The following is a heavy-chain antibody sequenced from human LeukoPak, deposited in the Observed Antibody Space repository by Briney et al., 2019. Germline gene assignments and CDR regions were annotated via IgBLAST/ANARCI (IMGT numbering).Heavy chain of an antibody. D-gene: IGHD6-6*01. J-gene: IGHJ5*01. CDR3: ARDNDTDYSSSPGWFDS. V-gene: IGHV3-30-3*01. Sequence: PGRSLRLSCAAPGLSFSDYAMNWVRRAPGKGLEWVAVISSDGGNKFYADSVKGRFTVSRDNSKNTLYLQMNSLRVEDTAVYYCARDNDTDYSSSPGWFDSWGQGTLVTVSS. CDR2: ISSDGGNK. CDR1: GLSFSDYA.